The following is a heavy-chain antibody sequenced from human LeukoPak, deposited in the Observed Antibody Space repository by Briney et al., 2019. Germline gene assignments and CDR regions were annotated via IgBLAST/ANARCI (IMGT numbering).Heavy chain of an antibody. CDR3: ARRGGSGSPYYYYYMDV. CDR2: IIPIFGTA. D-gene: IGHD3-10*01. J-gene: IGHJ6*03. V-gene: IGHV1-69*13. CDR1: GYTFTSYA. Sequence: SVKVSCKASGYTFTSYAISWVRQAPGQGLEWMGGIIPIFGTANYAQKFQGRATITADESTSTAYMELSSLRSEDTAVYYCARRGGSGSPYYYYYMDVWGKGTTVTISS.